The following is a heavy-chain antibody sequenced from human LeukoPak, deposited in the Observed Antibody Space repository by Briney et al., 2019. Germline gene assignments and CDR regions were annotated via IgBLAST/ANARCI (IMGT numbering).Heavy chain of an antibody. CDR2: IYHSGST. J-gene: IGHJ4*02. CDR3: ARDRGGVVVVPAAIGTFDY. V-gene: IGHV4-30-2*01. Sequence: PSQTLSLTCTVSGGSISSGGYYWSWIRQPPGKGLEWIGYIYHSGSTYYNPSLKSRVTISVDRSKNQFSLKLSSVTAADTAVYYCARDRGGVVVVPAAIGTFDYWGQGTLVTVSS. CDR1: GGSISSGGYY. D-gene: IGHD2-2*02.